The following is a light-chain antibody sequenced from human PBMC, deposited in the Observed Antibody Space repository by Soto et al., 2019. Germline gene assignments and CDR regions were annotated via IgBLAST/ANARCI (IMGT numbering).Light chain of an antibody. Sequence: EIVLTQSPGTLSLSPGERATLSCRASQSVSSNYFAWYQQKPGQAPRLLIYGVSSRATGIPDRFSGSGSGTDFTLAISSLEPEDFVVYYCQQRYNWPLTFGQGTKVDIK. CDR3: QQRYNWPLT. CDR1: QSVSSNY. V-gene: IGKV3D-20*02. CDR2: GVS. J-gene: IGKJ1*01.